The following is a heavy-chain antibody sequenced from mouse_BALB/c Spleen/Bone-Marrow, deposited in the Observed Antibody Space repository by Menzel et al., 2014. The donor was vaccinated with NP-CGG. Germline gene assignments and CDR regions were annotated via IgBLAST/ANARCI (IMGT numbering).Heavy chain of an antibody. D-gene: IGHD1-1*01. CDR2: IRLKSNNYAT. J-gene: IGHJ2*01. V-gene: IGHV6-6*02. CDR3: TRGSDY. Sequence: EVKLVESGGGLVQPGGSMKLSCVASGFTFSNYWMNWVRRSPEKGLEWVAEIRLKSNNYATHYAEPVKGRFTISRDDSKSSVYLQMNNLRTEDTGIYYCTRGSDYWGQGTTLTVSS. CDR1: GFTFSNYW.